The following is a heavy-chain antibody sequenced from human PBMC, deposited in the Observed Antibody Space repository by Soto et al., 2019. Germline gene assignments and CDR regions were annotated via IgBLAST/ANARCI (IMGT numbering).Heavy chain of an antibody. CDR2: ISSSSSTI. J-gene: IGHJ3*02. D-gene: IGHD5-18*01. CDR3: AREARGGYSYGRDAFDI. V-gene: IGHV3-48*04. Sequence: GGSLRLSCAASGFTFSSYSMNWVRQAPGKGLEWVSYISSSSSTIYYADSVKGRFTISRDNAKNSLYLQMNSLRAEDMAVYYCAREARGGYSYGRDAFDIWGQGTMVTVSS. CDR1: GFTFSSYS.